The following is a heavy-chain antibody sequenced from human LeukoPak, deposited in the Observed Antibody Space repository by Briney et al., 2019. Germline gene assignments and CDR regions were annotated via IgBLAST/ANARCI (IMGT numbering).Heavy chain of an antibody. V-gene: IGHV1-2*02. CDR2: INPNSGGT. Sequence: EASVKVSCKASGYTFTGYYMHWVRQAPGQGLEWMGWINPNSGGTNYAQKFQGRVTMTRATSISTAYMELSRLRSDDTAVYYCARDDVGSSSAEDGYWGQGTLVTVSS. CDR1: GYTFTGYY. J-gene: IGHJ4*02. D-gene: IGHD6-6*01. CDR3: ARDDVGSSSAEDGY.